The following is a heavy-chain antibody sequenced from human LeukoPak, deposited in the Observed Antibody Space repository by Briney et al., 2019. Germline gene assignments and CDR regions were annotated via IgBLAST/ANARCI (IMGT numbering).Heavy chain of an antibody. CDR1: GFSLSNFQ. CDR2: IKQDGSEK. CDR3: ARELLGHGYNSGDFDY. J-gene: IGHJ4*02. Sequence: GGSLRLSCVASGFSLSNFQMYWVRQAPGKGLEWVANIKQDGSEKYYVDSVKGRFTISRDNAKNSLYLQMNSLRAEDTAVYYCARELLGHGYNSGDFDYWGQGTLVTVSS. D-gene: IGHD5-24*01. V-gene: IGHV3-7*01.